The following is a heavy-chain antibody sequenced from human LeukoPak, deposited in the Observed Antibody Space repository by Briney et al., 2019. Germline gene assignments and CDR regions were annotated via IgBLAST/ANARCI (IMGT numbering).Heavy chain of an antibody. CDR1: GGAVSSYY. J-gene: IGHJ5*02. V-gene: IGHV4-59*02. CDR2: IYYSGST. CDR3: TRGADWFDP. Sequence: SETLSLTCIVSGGAVSSYYWSWIRQPPGRGLEWIGYIYYSGSTNYNPSLKSRVTISVDTSKNQFSLRLTSVTTADTAVYYCTRGADWFDPWGQETLVTVSS.